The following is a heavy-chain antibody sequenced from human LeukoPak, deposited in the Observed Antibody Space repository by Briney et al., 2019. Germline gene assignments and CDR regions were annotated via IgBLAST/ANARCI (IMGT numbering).Heavy chain of an antibody. CDR2: IYHSGST. D-gene: IGHD6-19*01. CDR1: GGSISSSNW. CDR3: AKAEIAVAGNFDY. V-gene: IGHV4-4*02. Sequence: PSETLSLTCAVSGGSISSSNWWSWVRQPPGKGLEWIGEIYHSGSTNYNPSLKSRVTISVDKSKNQFSLKLSSVTAADTAVYYCAKAEIAVAGNFDYWGQGTLVTVSS. J-gene: IGHJ4*02.